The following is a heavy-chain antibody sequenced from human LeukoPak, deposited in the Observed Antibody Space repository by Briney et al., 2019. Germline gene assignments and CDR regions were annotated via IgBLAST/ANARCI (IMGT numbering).Heavy chain of an antibody. CDR3: VRAEMQLGKWTSTNCLFDY. V-gene: IGHV3-74*01. CDR2: INTDGSTT. Sequence: GGSLRLSCAASGFTFSRYLMHWVRQGPGKELVWVSRINTDGSTTAYAGSVKGRFTISRDNAENTLYLQMNSLRAEDTAVYYCVRAEMQLGKWTSTNCLFDYWGQGTLVTVSS. J-gene: IGHJ4*02. D-gene: IGHD2-2*01. CDR1: GFTFSRYL.